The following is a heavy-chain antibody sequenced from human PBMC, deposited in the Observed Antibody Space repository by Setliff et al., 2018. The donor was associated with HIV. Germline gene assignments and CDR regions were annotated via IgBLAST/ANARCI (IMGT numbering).Heavy chain of an antibody. CDR3: ARESPADSSATSYYFDY. CDR2: IFYTRTT. V-gene: IGHV4-31*03. J-gene: IGHJ4*02. CDR1: GGSISSGGYY. Sequence: PSETLSLTCTVAGGSISSGGYYWSWLRPHPGKGLEWIGYIFYTRTTYYNPSLKSRVSVSVDTSKNQFSLKLSSVTAADTAVYYCARESPADSSATSYYFDYWGQGTLVTVSS. D-gene: IGHD6-19*01.